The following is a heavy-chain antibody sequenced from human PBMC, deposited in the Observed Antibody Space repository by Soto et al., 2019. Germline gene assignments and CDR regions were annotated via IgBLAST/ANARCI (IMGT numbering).Heavy chain of an antibody. D-gene: IGHD2-21*02. CDR3: AKSLVTPSDAFDL. CDR2: ISDPGTST. J-gene: IGHJ3*01. V-gene: IGHV3-23*01. CDR1: GFTFGNYS. Sequence: GGSLRLSCAASGFTFGNYSINWVRQAPWKGLEWISSISDPGTSTYYANPVKGRFSMSRDNSKNTLFLQMNRLRADDTAVYFCAKSLVTPSDAFDLWGRGTLVTVSS.